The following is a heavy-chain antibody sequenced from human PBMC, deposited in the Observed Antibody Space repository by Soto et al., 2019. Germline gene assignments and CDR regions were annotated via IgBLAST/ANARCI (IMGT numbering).Heavy chain of an antibody. CDR2: IIPIFGTA. Sequence: SVKVSFKASRGTFISYAISWVRQAPGQGLEWMGGIIPIFGTANYAQKFQGRVTITADESTSTAYMELSSLRSEDTAVYYCARGSSGGAAAGYWGQGTLVTVSS. V-gene: IGHV1-69*13. CDR3: ARGSSGGAAAGY. J-gene: IGHJ4*02. D-gene: IGHD6-13*01. CDR1: RGTFISYA.